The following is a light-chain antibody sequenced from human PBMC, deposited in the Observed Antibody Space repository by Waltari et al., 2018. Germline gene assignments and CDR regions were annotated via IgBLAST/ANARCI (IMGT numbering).Light chain of an antibody. V-gene: IGKV4-1*01. CDR3: QQYYSTPWT. Sequence: DIVMTQSPDSLAVSLGVRATINCKSSQRVVYSSNSQNYLDWYQQKPGQTPKLLIYWASTRESGVPARFSGRESGTDFTLTISSLQAEDVAVYYCQQYYSTPWTFGQGTKVEIK. CDR2: WAS. J-gene: IGKJ1*01. CDR1: QRVVYSSNSQNY.